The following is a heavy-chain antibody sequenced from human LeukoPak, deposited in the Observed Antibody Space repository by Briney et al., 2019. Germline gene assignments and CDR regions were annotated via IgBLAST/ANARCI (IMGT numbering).Heavy chain of an antibody. CDR1: GSTVSSNY. Sequence: GGSLRLSCAASGSTVSSNYMSWVRQAPGKGLEWVSVIYSGGSTYYADSVKGRFTISRDNSKNTLYLQMNSLRAEDTAVYYCARDRGAATKWNYYYYYMDVWGKGTTVTVSS. CDR2: IYSGGST. D-gene: IGHD2-15*01. CDR3: ARDRGAATKWNYYYYYMDV. V-gene: IGHV3-53*01. J-gene: IGHJ6*03.